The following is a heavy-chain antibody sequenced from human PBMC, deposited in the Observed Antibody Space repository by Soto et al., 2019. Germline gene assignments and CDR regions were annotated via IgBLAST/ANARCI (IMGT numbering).Heavy chain of an antibody. Sequence: QVQLVESGGGVVQPGRSLRLSCAASGFTFSSYAMHWVRQAPGKGLEWVAVISYDGSNKYYADSVKGRFTISRDNSKNTLYLQMKSLRAEDTAVYYCARDRDSSGWYLFDYWGQGTLVTVSS. CDR1: GFTFSSYA. V-gene: IGHV3-30-3*01. CDR3: ARDRDSSGWYLFDY. D-gene: IGHD6-19*01. CDR2: ISYDGSNK. J-gene: IGHJ4*02.